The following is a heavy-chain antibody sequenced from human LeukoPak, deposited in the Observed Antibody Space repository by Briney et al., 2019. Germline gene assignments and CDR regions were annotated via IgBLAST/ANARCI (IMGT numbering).Heavy chain of an antibody. J-gene: IGHJ4*02. V-gene: IGHV4-59*12. CDR3: ARGGRTGAPPLKY. Sequence: SETLSLTCTVSGGSISSYYWSWIRQPPGEGLEWIGFIYHSGSTNYNPSLKSRVTISVDTSKNQFSLKLSSVTAADTAVYYCARGGRTGAPPLKYWGQGTLVTVSS. CDR1: GGSISSYY. CDR2: IYHSGST. D-gene: IGHD3/OR15-3a*01.